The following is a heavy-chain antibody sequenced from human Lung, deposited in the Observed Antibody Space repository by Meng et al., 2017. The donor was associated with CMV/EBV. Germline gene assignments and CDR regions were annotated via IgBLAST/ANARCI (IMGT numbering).Heavy chain of an antibody. V-gene: IGHV3-21*01. J-gene: IGHJ4*02. CDR3: ARGLGAKYSSSSLGF. D-gene: IGHD6-6*01. CDR2: ISGSGSFI. Sequence: SGLTFSGISLTWVRQAPGKGLEWVSSISGSGSFIYYADSVKGRFTISRDNAKNSLYLQLDSLRAEDTAVYYCARGLGAKYSSSSLGFWGQGTLVTVSS. CDR1: GLTFSGIS.